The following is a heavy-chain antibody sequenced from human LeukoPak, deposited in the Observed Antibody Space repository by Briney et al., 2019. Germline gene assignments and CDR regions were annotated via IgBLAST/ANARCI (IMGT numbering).Heavy chain of an antibody. CDR2: IIPIFGTA. J-gene: IGHJ4*02. V-gene: IGHV1-69*13. CDR1: GGTFSSYA. Sequence: SVKVSCKASGGTFSSYAISWVRQAPGQGLEWMGEIIPIFGTANYAQKFQGRVTITADESTSTAYMELSSLRSEDTAVYYCAREKSSGIAAAGVDYWGQGTLVTVSP. CDR3: AREKSSGIAAAGVDY. D-gene: IGHD6-13*01.